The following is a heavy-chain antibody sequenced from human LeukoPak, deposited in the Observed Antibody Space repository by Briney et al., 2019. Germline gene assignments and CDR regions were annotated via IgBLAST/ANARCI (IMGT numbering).Heavy chain of an antibody. D-gene: IGHD6-13*01. CDR1: GGSISSGSYY. Sequence: SETLSLTCTVSGGSISSGSYYWGWIRQPPGKGLEWIGRIYTTGSTNYNPSLKSRVTISLDTSKNQFSLKLSSVTAADTAVYYCARVGSSSFDYWGQGTLVTVSS. J-gene: IGHJ4*02. CDR3: ARVGSSSFDY. CDR2: IYTTGST. V-gene: IGHV4-61*02.